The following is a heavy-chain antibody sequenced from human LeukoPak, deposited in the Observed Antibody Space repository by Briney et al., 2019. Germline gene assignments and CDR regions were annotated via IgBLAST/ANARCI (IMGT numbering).Heavy chain of an antibody. D-gene: IGHD6-6*01. V-gene: IGHV3-74*01. CDR1: GFSFSGYW. Sequence: GGSLRLSCAASGFSFSGYWMHWVRQAPGKGLEWVSRISNDGRSTTYADSMKGRFTVSRDNAKNTLYLQMNGLRDGDTAVYYCAREEYSSSTYGMDVWGQGTTVTVSS. CDR2: ISNDGRST. J-gene: IGHJ6*02. CDR3: AREEYSSSTYGMDV.